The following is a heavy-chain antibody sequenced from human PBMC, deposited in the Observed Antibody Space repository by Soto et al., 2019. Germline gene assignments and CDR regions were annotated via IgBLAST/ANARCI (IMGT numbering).Heavy chain of an antibody. J-gene: IGHJ4*02. CDR3: AKSPSSNQLPDY. Sequence: LRLSCTASGFTFDDYAMHWVRQAPGKGLEWVSHISWNSATIAYADSVKGRFTISRGNTMNSLYLQMNSLRAEDTALYYCAKSPSSNQLPDYWGQGTLVTVSS. V-gene: IGHV3-9*01. D-gene: IGHD2-2*01. CDR1: GFTFDDYA. CDR2: ISWNSATI.